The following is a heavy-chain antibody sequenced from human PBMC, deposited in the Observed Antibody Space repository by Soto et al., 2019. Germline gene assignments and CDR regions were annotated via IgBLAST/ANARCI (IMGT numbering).Heavy chain of an antibody. CDR1: GFTFISSA. D-gene: IGHD1-1*01. CDR2: IVVGSGNT. Sequence: QKPLVQSGPEVKKSGTGVKLSCKASGFTFISSAVQWVRQACGQRLEWIGWIVVGSGNTNYAQKFHERVTMTRDVSTTTVYMELSSLRPEDTAVYYCAVGNLIYNRFDPCGQGTLVTVSS. CDR3: AVGNLIYNRFDP. J-gene: IGHJ5*02. V-gene: IGHV1-58*01.